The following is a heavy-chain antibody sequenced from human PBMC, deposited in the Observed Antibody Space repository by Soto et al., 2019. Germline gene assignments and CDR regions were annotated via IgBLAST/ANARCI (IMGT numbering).Heavy chain of an antibody. V-gene: IGHV4-39*02. CDR3: ARERVSTNWFDP. J-gene: IGHJ5*02. CDR1: GGSISSSDYY. Sequence: SETLSLTCTVSGGSISSSDYYWAWIRQPPGKELEWIGSIDYRGSTYYNPSLRSRVTVSVEMFKNQISLKLSSVTAADTAVYYCARERVSTNWFDPCGQGTLVTVSS. CDR2: IDYRGST.